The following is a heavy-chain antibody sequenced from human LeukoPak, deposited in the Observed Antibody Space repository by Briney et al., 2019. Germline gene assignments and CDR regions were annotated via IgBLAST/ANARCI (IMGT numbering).Heavy chain of an antibody. D-gene: IGHD3-16*01. CDR1: GSTFSSYW. J-gene: IGHJ4*02. CDR2: IKQDGSEK. V-gene: IGHV3-7*01. CDR3: AREGAVADY. Sequence: GGSLRLSCAASGSTFSSYWMSWVRQAPGKGLEWVANIKQDGSEKYYVDSVKGRFTISRDNAKNSVYLQMNSARAEDTAVYYCAREGAVADYWGQGTLVTVSS.